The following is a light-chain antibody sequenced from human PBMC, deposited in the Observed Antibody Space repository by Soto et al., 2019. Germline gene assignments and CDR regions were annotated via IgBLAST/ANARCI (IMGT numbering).Light chain of an antibody. CDR1: QGISSY. CDR3: QPYYSYAYT. J-gene: IGKJ2*01. V-gene: IGKV1-8*01. Sequence: AIRMTQSPSSLSASTGDRVTITCRASQGISSYLAWYQQKPGKAPKLLIYAASTLQSGVPSRFSGSGSGTDFTLTISCLQYEDFATYYCQPYYSYAYTFGQGTKLEIK. CDR2: AAS.